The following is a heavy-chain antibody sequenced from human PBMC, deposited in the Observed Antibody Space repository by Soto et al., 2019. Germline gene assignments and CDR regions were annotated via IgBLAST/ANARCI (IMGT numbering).Heavy chain of an antibody. CDR3: AREWKQWLVTYYYYGMDV. D-gene: IGHD6-19*01. CDR1: GGSISSSNW. V-gene: IGHV4-4*02. Sequence: PSETLSLTCAVSGGSISSSNWWSWVRQPPGKGLEWIGEIYHSGSTNYNPSLKSRVTISVDKSKNQFSLKLSSVTAADTAVYYCAREWKQWLVTYYYYGMDVWGKGTTVTVSS. CDR2: IYHSGST. J-gene: IGHJ6*04.